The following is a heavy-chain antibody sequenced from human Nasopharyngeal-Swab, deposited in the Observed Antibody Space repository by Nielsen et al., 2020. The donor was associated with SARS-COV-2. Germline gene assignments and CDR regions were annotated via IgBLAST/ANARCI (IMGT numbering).Heavy chain of an antibody. Sequence: GESLKISCVASGFTFSSYSMNWVRQAPGKGLEWVSSISSSSSYIYYADSVKGRFTISRDNAKNSLYLQMNSLRAEDTAVYYCARGSRDYENYYYYYGMDVWGQGTTVTVSS. CDR3: ARGSRDYENYYYYYGMDV. V-gene: IGHV3-21*01. CDR2: ISSSSSYI. CDR1: GFTFSSYS. D-gene: IGHD4-17*01. J-gene: IGHJ6*02.